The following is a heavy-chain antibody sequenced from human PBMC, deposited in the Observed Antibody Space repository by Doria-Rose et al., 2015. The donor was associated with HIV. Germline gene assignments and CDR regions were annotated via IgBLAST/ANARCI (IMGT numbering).Heavy chain of an antibody. CDR2: IFSDDER. Sequence: SGPVLVKPTETLTLTCTVSGVSLSSPGMGVSWLRQPPGKALEWLAHIFSDDERSYKTSLKSRLTISRGTSKSHVVLTMTDMDPVDTATYYCARIKSSRWYHKYYFDFWGQGTLVIVSA. CDR3: ARIKSSRWYHKYYFDF. V-gene: IGHV2-26*01. J-gene: IGHJ4*02. CDR1: GVSLSSPGMG. D-gene: IGHD6-13*01.